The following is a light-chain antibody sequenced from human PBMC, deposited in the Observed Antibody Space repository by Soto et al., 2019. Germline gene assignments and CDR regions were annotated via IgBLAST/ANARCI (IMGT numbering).Light chain of an antibody. CDR2: NVS. V-gene: IGLV2-11*01. CDR3: CSYAGNHTI. CDR1: SSDIGGYNY. J-gene: IGLJ2*01. Sequence: QSVLTQPRSVSGSPGQSVTISCTGTSSDIGGYNYVSWYQQHPGKAPKLMIYNVSKRPSGVPDRFSGSKSGNTASLTISGLQADDEADYSCCSYAGNHTIFGGGTQLTVL.